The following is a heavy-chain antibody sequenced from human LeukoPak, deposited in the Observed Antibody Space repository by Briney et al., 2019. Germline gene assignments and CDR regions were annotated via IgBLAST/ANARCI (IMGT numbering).Heavy chain of an antibody. J-gene: IGHJ4*02. CDR2: IRYDGSNK. V-gene: IGHV3-30*02. CDR3: AKEGGFHVTPFVY. CDR1: GFTFSSYG. Sequence: GGSLRLSCAASGFTFSSYGMHWVRQAPGKGLEWVAFIRYDGSNKYYADSVKGRFIISRDNSKNTLYLQMNSLRAEDTAVYYCAKEGGFHVTPFVYWGQGTLATVSS. D-gene: IGHD1-26*01.